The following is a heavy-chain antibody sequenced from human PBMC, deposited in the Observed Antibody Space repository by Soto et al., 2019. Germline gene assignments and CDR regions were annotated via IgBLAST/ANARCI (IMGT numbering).Heavy chain of an antibody. CDR1: GDPVTELS. CDR2: FDPEDGET. J-gene: IGHJ4*02. Sequence: QVQLVQSGPEVRKPGASVKVSCGVSGDPVTELSIHWVRQAPGKGLEWLGGFDPEDGETLYAPSFGGRVSMTEDTASDTAYMELTGLRSDDTAVYYCATGRDRQLLSSQFFDSWGEGPLVTVSS. V-gene: IGHV1-24*01. CDR3: ATGRDRQLLSSQFFDS. D-gene: IGHD6-13*01.